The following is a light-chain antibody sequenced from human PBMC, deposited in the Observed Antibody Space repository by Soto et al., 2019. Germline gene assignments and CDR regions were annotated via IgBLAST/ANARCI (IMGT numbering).Light chain of an antibody. CDR3: NSYTTSNTRQIV. V-gene: IGLV2-14*01. J-gene: IGLJ1*01. CDR2: DVS. Sequence: SVLTQPASVSGSPGQSITISGTGTSSDVGGYNYVSWYQQHPGKAPKFMIYDVSNRPSGVSTRFSGSKSGNTASLTISGLQAEDEADYYCNSYTTSNTRQIVFGTGTKVTVL. CDR1: SSDVGGYNY.